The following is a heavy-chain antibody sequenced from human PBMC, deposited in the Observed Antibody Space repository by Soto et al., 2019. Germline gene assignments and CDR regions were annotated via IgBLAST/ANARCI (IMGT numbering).Heavy chain of an antibody. CDR2: ISYDGSSQ. Sequence: QVHLVESGGGVVQPGTSLRVSCAASGFTFTSYGMHWVRQAPGKGLEWVADISYDGSSQNYADSVKGRFTISRDNSKNTLYLQMNSLRAEDTAVYYCAKDRGSGWYNFPAPIDSWGQGTLVTVSS. V-gene: IGHV3-30*18. CDR1: GFTFTSYG. J-gene: IGHJ4*02. CDR3: AKDRGSGWYNFPAPIDS. D-gene: IGHD6-19*01.